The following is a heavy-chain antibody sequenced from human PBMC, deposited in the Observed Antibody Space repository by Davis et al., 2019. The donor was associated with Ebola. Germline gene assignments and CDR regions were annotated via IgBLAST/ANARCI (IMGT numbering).Heavy chain of an antibody. CDR2: IYYSGST. D-gene: IGHD4-11*01. Sequence: SETLSLTCTVSGGSISDYYWSWIRQPPGKGLEWIGYIYYSGSTNYNPSLKSRVTISVDTSKNQFSLKLSSVTAADTAVYYCARDLRLEGAFDIWGQGTMVTVSS. J-gene: IGHJ3*02. V-gene: IGHV4-59*12. CDR3: ARDLRLEGAFDI. CDR1: GGSISDYY.